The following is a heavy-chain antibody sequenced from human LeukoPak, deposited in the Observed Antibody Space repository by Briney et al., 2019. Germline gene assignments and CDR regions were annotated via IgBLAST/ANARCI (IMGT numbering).Heavy chain of an antibody. CDR2: ISGSAITI. Sequence: PGGSLRLSCAASGFTFSSFSMSWVRQAPGKGLEWVSYISGSAITIYYADSVKGRFTISRDNAKNSLYLQMNSLRAEDTAVYYCARDYYSSSFDYWGQGTLVTVSS. D-gene: IGHD6-13*01. J-gene: IGHJ4*02. CDR1: GFTFSSFS. V-gene: IGHV3-48*01. CDR3: ARDYYSSSFDY.